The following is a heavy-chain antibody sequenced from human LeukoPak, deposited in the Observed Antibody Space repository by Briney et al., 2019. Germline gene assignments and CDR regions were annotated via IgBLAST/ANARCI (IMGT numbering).Heavy chain of an antibody. Sequence: SETLSLTCTVSGASISSSSYYWGWIRQPPGKGLEWIGSIYYSGSTYYNPSLKSRVTISVDTSKNQFSLKLSSVTAADTAVYYCALRPGAWFDPWGQGTLVTVSS. D-gene: IGHD7-27*01. CDR2: IYYSGST. J-gene: IGHJ5*02. CDR3: ALRPGAWFDP. CDR1: GASISSSSYY. V-gene: IGHV4-39*07.